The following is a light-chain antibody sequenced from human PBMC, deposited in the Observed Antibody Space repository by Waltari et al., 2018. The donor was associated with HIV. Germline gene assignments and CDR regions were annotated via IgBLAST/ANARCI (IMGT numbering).Light chain of an antibody. J-gene: IGLJ1*01. Sequence: QSALTQSRSVSGSPGQSITISCTGTTNDVGAYNYLSWYQQHPGRAPKLLIFDLIKRPSGVPDRFSGSKSGNTASLTISGLQAEDEADYYCCSSAGKYTFVFGTGTKVTVL. V-gene: IGLV2-11*01. CDR3: CSSAGKYTFV. CDR2: DLI. CDR1: TNDVGAYNY.